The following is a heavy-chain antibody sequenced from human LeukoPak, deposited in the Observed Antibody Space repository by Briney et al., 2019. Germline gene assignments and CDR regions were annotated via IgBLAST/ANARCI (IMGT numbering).Heavy chain of an antibody. CDR1: GYTFTGYY. J-gene: IGHJ5*02. V-gene: IGHV1-2*02. Sequence: ASVKVSCKASGYTFTGYYMHWVRQAPGQGLEWMGWINPNSGGTNYAQKFQGRVTMTRDTSISTAYMELSRLRSDDTAVYYCARGPPYSSGWYVSPYNWFDPWGQGTLVTVSS. CDR3: ARGPPYSSGWYVSPYNWFDP. D-gene: IGHD6-19*01. CDR2: INPNSGGT.